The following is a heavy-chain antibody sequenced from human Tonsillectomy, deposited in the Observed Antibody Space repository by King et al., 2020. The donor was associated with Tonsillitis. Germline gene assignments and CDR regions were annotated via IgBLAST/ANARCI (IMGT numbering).Heavy chain of an antibody. Sequence: VQLVESGGGVVQPRRSLRLSCAASGFTFSSYAMHWVRQAPGKGLEWVTVISYDGSNKYYADSVKGRFTISRDNSKNTLYLQMNSLRVEDTAVYYCARDRPEMAGIWGRGTLVTVSS. D-gene: IGHD5-24*01. CDR2: ISYDGSNK. J-gene: IGHJ2*01. V-gene: IGHV3-30*04. CDR1: GFTFSSYA. CDR3: ARDRPEMAGI.